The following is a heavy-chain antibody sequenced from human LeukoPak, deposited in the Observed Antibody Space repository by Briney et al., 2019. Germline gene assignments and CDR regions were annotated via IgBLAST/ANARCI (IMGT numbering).Heavy chain of an antibody. CDR2: ISAYNGNT. D-gene: IGHD6-13*01. J-gene: IGHJ4*02. CDR3: ARGRAGIAAAGSFDY. CDR1: GYTFTSYG. V-gene: IGHV1-18*01. Sequence: ASVKVSCKASGYTFTSYGISWVRQAPGQGLEWMGWISAYNGNTNYAQKLQGRVTMTTDTSTSTAYMELRSLRSDDTAVYYCARGRAGIAAAGSFDYWGQGTLVTVSS.